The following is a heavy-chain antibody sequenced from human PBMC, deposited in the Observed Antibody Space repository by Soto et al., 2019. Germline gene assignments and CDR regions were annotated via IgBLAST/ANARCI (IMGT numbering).Heavy chain of an antibody. D-gene: IGHD2-15*01. CDR3: TRRSCSGGSCYYYYGMDV. V-gene: IGHV3-73*01. J-gene: IGHJ6*02. CDR1: GFTFSGSA. CDR2: IRSKANSYAT. Sequence: GGSLRLSCAASGFTFSGSAMHWVRQASGKGLEWVGRIRSKANSYATAYAASVKGRFTISRDDSKNTAYLQMNSLKTEDTAVYYCTRRSCSGGSCYYYYGMDVWGQGTTVTVSS.